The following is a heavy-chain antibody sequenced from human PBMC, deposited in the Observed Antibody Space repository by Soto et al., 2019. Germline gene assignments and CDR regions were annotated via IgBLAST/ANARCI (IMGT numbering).Heavy chain of an antibody. V-gene: IGHV3-21*01. Sequence: GGSLRLSCAASGFTFSSYSMNWVRQAPGKGLEWVSSISSSSSYIYYADSVKGRFTISRDNAKNSLYLQMNSLRAEDTAVYYCARGGVVVAASNWFDPWGQGTLVTVSS. J-gene: IGHJ5*02. CDR2: ISSSSSYI. D-gene: IGHD2-15*01. CDR1: GFTFSSYS. CDR3: ARGGVVVAASNWFDP.